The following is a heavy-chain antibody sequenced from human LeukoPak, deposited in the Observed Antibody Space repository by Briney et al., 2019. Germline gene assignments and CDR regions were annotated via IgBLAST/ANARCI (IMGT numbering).Heavy chain of an antibody. CDR1: GFTFSSYV. Sequence: GGSLRLSCAASGFTFSSYVMSWVRQAPGKGLEWVSVISGSGGSTYSTDSVKGRFTISRDNSNNTLYLQMNSPRAEDTAVYYCAKGDTGMVRRYYFGYWGQGTLVTVSS. CDR3: AKGDTGMVRRYYFGY. D-gene: IGHD5-18*01. CDR2: ISGSGGST. V-gene: IGHV3-23*01. J-gene: IGHJ4*02.